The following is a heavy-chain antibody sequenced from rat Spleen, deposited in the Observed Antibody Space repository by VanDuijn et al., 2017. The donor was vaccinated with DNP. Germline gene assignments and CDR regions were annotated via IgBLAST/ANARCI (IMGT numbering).Heavy chain of an antibody. J-gene: IGHJ3*01. CDR3: ASEGDYPGIWFAY. Sequence: QVQLQQSGAELAKPGSSVKTSCKASGYTFTSYYIAWIKRTTGQGLEYVGYIHTRSGGINYNENFKGKATLTVDKSSSSVFMQLSSLTPDDSAVYYCASEGDYPGIWFAYWGQGTLVTVSS. V-gene: IGHV1-43*01. CDR1: GYTFTSYY. CDR2: IHTRSGGI. D-gene: IGHD1-4*01.